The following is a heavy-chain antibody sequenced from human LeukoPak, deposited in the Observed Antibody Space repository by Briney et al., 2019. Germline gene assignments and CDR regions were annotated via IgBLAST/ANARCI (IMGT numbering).Heavy chain of an antibody. Sequence: GGSLRLSCAASGFTFSSYSMNWVRQAPGKGLEWVSSISSSSSYIYYADSVKGRFTISRDNAKNSLYLQMNSLRAEDTAGYYCARDPRYNWNAPTDIWGQGTMVTVSS. CDR1: GFTFSSYS. J-gene: IGHJ3*02. CDR3: ARDPRYNWNAPTDI. D-gene: IGHD1-1*01. CDR2: ISSSSSYI. V-gene: IGHV3-21*01.